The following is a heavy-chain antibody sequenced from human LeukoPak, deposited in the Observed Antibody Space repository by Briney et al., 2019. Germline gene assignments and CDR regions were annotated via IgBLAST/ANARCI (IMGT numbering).Heavy chain of an antibody. V-gene: IGHV1-69*05. CDR3: ARGGGYSSSWYWFDP. CDR2: IIPIFGTA. J-gene: IGHJ5*02. CDR1: GGTFSSYA. Sequence: ALVKVSCKASGGTFSSYAISWVRQAPGQGLEWMGGIIPIFGTANYAQKFQGRVTITTDESTSTAYMELSSLRSEDTAVYYCARGGGYSSSWYWFDPWGQGTLVTVSS. D-gene: IGHD6-13*01.